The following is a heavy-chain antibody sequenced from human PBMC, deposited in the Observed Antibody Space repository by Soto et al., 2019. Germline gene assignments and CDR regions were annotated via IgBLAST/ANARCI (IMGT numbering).Heavy chain of an antibody. CDR3: ARGGVAGTFFPFDP. CDR1: GYTFSNYG. V-gene: IGHV1-18*01. Sequence: ASVKVSCKASGYTFSNYGLTWVRQAPGHGLEWMGWISGYNGNTNYAQNFQGRVTMTTDTSTSTAYMELRSMRPCDTAVYYCARGGVAGTFFPFDPWGQGTLVTVSS. CDR2: ISGYNGNT. D-gene: IGHD6-19*01. J-gene: IGHJ5*02.